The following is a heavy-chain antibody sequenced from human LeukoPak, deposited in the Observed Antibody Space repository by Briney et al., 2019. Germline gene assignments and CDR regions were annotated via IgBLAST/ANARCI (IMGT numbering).Heavy chain of an antibody. Sequence: PSGTLSLTCAVSGGSISSSNWWSWVRQPPGKGLEWIGEIYHSGSTNYNPSLKSRVTISVDKSKNQFSLKLSSVTAADTAVYYCAGTLAVAGTRDWFDPWGQGTLVTVSS. CDR2: IYHSGST. CDR3: AGTLAVAGTRDWFDP. J-gene: IGHJ5*02. CDR1: GGSISSSNW. V-gene: IGHV4-4*02. D-gene: IGHD6-19*01.